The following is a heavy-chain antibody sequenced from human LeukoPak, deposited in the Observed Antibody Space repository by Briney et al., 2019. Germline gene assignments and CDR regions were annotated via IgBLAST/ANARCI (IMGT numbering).Heavy chain of an antibody. J-gene: IGHJ5*02. CDR3: ARDLDYSSSGNWFDP. V-gene: IGHV3-21*01. Sequence: PGGSLRLSCAASGFTFSSYSMNWVRQAPGKGLEWVSSISSSSSYIYYADSLKGRFTISRDNAKNSLYLQMNSLRAEDTAVYYCARDLDYSSSGNWFDPWGQGTLVTVSS. CDR1: GFTFSSYS. CDR2: ISSSSSYI. D-gene: IGHD6-13*01.